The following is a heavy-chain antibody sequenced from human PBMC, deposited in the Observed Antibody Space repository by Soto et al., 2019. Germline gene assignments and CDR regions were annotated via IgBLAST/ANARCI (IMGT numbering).Heavy chain of an antibody. CDR3: ARAVVSGESFDY. Sequence: QVQLVESGGGLVKPGGSLRLSCAASGFTFSDYYMSWIRQAPGKGLEWVSYISSSSSYTNYADSVKGRFTISRDNAKNSLYLQMNSLRAEDTAVYYCARAVVSGESFDYWGQGTLVTVSS. V-gene: IGHV3-11*06. CDR1: GFTFSDYY. CDR2: ISSSSSYT. D-gene: IGHD3-10*01. J-gene: IGHJ4*02.